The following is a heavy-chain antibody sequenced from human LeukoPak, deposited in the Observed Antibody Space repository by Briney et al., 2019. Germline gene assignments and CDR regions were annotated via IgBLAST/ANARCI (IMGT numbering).Heavy chain of an antibody. CDR3: ARGEYYYDSSGYPDHFDY. CDR2: ISSSSSYI. V-gene: IGHV3-21*01. CDR1: GFTFSSYS. D-gene: IGHD3-22*01. Sequence: PGGSLRLSCAASGFTFSSYSMNWVRPAPGKGLEWVSSISSSSSYIYYADSVKGRFTISRGNAKNSLYLQMNSLRAEDTAVYYCARGEYYYDSSGYPDHFDYWGQGTLVTVSS. J-gene: IGHJ4*02.